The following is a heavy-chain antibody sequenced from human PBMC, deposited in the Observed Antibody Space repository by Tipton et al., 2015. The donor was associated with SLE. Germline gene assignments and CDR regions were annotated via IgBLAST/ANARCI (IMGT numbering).Heavy chain of an antibody. V-gene: IGHV4-59*08. CDR1: GGSISSHY. J-gene: IGHJ3*02. D-gene: IGHD2-15*01. CDR3: ARHDPTTPDAFDI. CDR2: IYYSGST. Sequence: TLSLTCTVSGGSISSHYWRWIRQPPGKGLEWIGYIYYSGSTYYNPSLKSRVTISVDTSKNQFSLKLSSVTAADTAVYYCARHDPTTPDAFDIWGQGTMVTVSS.